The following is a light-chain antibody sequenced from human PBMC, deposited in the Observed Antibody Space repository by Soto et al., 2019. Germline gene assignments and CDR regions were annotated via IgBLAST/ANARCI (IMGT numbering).Light chain of an antibody. J-gene: IGLJ2*01. CDR1: SSDVGGYNY. CDR2: DVS. Sequence: QSVLTQPRSVSGSPGQSVTISCTGTSSDVGGYNYVSWYQQHPGKVPKLMIHDVSKRPSGVPDRFSGSKSGNTASLTISGLQAEDEADYYCCSYAGSYTHVVFGGGTKLTVL. V-gene: IGLV2-11*01. CDR3: CSYAGSYTHVV.